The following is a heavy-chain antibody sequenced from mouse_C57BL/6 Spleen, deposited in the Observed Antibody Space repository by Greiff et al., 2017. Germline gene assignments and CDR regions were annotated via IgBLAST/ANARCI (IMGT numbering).Heavy chain of an antibody. Sequence: QVQLQQPGAELVRPGSSVKLSCKASGYTFTSYWMDWVKQRPGQGLEWIGNIYPSDSETHYNQKFKDKATLTVDKSSSTAYMQLSSRTSEDSAVYYCARGATVVARGDYWGQGTTLTVSS. CDR1: GYTFTSYW. J-gene: IGHJ2*01. V-gene: IGHV1-61*01. CDR2: IYPSDSET. CDR3: ARGATVVARGDY. D-gene: IGHD1-1*01.